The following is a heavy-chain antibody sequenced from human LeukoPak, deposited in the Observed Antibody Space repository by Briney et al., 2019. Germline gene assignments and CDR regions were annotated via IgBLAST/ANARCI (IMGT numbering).Heavy chain of an antibody. Sequence: GRSLRLSCAASGFTFSSYAMHWARQAPGKGLEWVAVISDDGINKYYADPVKGRFTISRDNSKNTLYLEMSSLRAEDTAVYYCASVDDLDAFAMWGQGTMVIVFS. CDR3: ASVDDLDAFAM. V-gene: IGHV3-30*04. D-gene: IGHD5-12*01. J-gene: IGHJ3*02. CDR2: ISDDGINK. CDR1: GFTFSSYA.